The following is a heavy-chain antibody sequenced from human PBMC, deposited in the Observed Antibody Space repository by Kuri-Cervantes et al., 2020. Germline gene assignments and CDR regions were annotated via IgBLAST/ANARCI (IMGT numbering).Heavy chain of an antibody. Sequence: SLTCAVSGYSISSGYYWGWIRQPPGKGLEWIGSIYHSGSTYYNPSLKSRVTISVDTSKNQFSLKLSSVTAADTAVYYCARPSIAAAGRDYWGQGTLVTVSS. CDR2: IYHSGST. CDR1: GYSISSGYY. V-gene: IGHV4-38-2*01. CDR3: ARPSIAAAGRDY. J-gene: IGHJ4*02. D-gene: IGHD6-13*01.